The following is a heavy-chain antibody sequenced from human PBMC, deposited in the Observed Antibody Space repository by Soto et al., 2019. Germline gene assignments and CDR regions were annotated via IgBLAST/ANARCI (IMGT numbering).Heavy chain of an antibody. Sequence: SETLSLTCTASGGSISSYYWSWIRQPPGKGLEWIGYIYYSGSTNYNPSLKSRVTISVDTSKNQFSLKLSSVTAADTAVYYCARDRPYDSTNYWGQGTLVTVSS. J-gene: IGHJ4*02. CDR3: ARDRPYDSTNY. V-gene: IGHV4-59*01. CDR2: IYYSGST. CDR1: GGSISSYY. D-gene: IGHD3-22*01.